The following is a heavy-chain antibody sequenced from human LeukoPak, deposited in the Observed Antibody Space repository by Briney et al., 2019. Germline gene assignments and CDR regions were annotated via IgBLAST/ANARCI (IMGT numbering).Heavy chain of an antibody. V-gene: IGHV1-2*02. CDR2: INPNSGGT. J-gene: IGHJ4*02. CDR3: ARGNKGGSYLLVSY. Sequence: GASVKVSCKASGYTFTGYYMHWVRQAPGQGLEWMGWINPNSGGTNYAQKFQGRVTMTRDTSISTAYMELSRLRSDDTAVYHCARGNKGGSYLLVSYWGQGTLVTVSS. CDR1: GYTFTGYY. D-gene: IGHD1-26*01.